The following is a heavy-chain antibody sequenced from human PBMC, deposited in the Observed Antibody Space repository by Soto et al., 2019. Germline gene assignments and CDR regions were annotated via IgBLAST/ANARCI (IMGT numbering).Heavy chain of an antibody. J-gene: IGHJ4*02. V-gene: IGHV3-11*01. CDR2: ISSSGNTI. CDR3: AKMSSENYYAPSFS. D-gene: IGHD3-22*01. CDR1: GFTFSDYY. Sequence: QVQLVESGGGLVKTSGSLRIACAASGFTFSDYYMSWVRQAPGKGLEWVSYISSSGNTIYYADSVKSRFTISRDNAKNSVYLQMNSLRAEYTALYFCAKMSSENYYAPSFSWGQGTLVTVSS.